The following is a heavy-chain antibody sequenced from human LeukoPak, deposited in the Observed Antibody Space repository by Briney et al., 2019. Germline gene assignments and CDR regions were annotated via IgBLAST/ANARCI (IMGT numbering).Heavy chain of an antibody. Sequence: LSETLSLTCPVSGYSISSGYYWGWIRQPPGKGLGWIGSIYHSGSPYYNPSLKSRVTISVDTSKNQFSLKLSSVTAADTAVYYCARDGIDSSSWYHGVVYYYYYYMDVWGKGTTVTVSS. V-gene: IGHV4-38-2*02. CDR3: ARDGIDSSSWYHGVVYYYYYYMDV. D-gene: IGHD6-13*01. CDR2: IYHSGSP. J-gene: IGHJ6*03. CDR1: GYSISSGYY.